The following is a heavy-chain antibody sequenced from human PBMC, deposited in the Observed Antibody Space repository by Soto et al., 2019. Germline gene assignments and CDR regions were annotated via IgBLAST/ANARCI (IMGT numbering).Heavy chain of an antibody. V-gene: IGHV4-31*03. D-gene: IGHD3-22*01. CDR3: ARAGGYDSGGLAFHI. J-gene: IGHJ3*02. Sequence: LSLTCTVSGGSINRGVYYWNWIRQHPGKGLEWIGYIYYSGSTFYNPSLKSRVTISADTTKNQFSLNLTSVTAADTAVYYCARAGGYDSGGLAFHIWGQGTRVTVSS. CDR1: GGSINRGVYY. CDR2: IYYSGST.